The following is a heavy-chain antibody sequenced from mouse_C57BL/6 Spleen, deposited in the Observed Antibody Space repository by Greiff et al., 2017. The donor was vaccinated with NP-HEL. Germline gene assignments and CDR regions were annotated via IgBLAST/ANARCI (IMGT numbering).Heavy chain of an antibody. CDR1: GYSITSGYY. CDR2: ISYDGSN. CDR3: ARAYGSSHWYFDV. Sequence: ESGPGLVKPSQSLSLTCSVTGYSITSGYYWNWIRQFPGNKLEWMGYISYDGSNNYNPSLKNRISITRDTSKNQFFLKLNSVTTEDTATYYCARAYGSSHWYFDVWGTGTTVTVSS. J-gene: IGHJ1*03. D-gene: IGHD1-1*01. V-gene: IGHV3-6*01.